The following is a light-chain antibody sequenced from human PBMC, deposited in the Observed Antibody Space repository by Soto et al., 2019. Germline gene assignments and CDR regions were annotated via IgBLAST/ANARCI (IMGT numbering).Light chain of an antibody. Sequence: DIQMTQSPSTLSASVGDRVIVTCRASQSIVNWLAWYQQKPGKAPKLLISDASKLESGVPSRFSGVGSGTEFTLTIISLQPDDSATYFCQQYNLDPYTFGQGTKLEIK. V-gene: IGKV1-5*01. CDR2: DAS. CDR1: QSIVNW. J-gene: IGKJ2*01. CDR3: QQYNLDPYT.